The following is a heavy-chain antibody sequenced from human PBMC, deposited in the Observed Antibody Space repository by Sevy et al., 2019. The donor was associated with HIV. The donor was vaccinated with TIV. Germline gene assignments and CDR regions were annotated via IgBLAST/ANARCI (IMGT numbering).Heavy chain of an antibody. V-gene: IGHV3-30*18. CDR3: AKGAAVGWLQLHDAFDI. D-gene: IGHD5-12*01. J-gene: IGHJ3*02. CDR2: ISYDGSNK. Sequence: GGSLRLSCAASGFTFSSYGMHWVRQAPGKGLEWVAVISYDGSNKYYAHSVKGRFTISRDNSKNTLYLQMNSLRAEDTAVYYCAKGAAVGWLQLHDAFDIWGQGTMVTVSS. CDR1: GFTFSSYG.